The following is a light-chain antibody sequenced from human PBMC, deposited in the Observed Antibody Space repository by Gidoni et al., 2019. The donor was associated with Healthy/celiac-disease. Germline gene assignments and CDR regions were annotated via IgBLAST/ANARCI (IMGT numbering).Light chain of an antibody. CDR1: QTVSSY. Sequence: EIVLTHSPATLSLSPGGRATLSCRASQTVSSYLSWYQQKPGQAPRLLLYDASNRAPGIPARFSGGRSGTDFTLTISSLEPEDFAVYYCQQRSNWPPMYTFXQXTKLEIK. CDR2: DAS. V-gene: IGKV3-11*01. J-gene: IGKJ2*01. CDR3: QQRSNWPPMYT.